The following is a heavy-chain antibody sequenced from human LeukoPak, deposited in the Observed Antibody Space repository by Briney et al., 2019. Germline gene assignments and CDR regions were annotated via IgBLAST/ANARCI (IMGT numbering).Heavy chain of an antibody. J-gene: IGHJ4*02. CDR3: AREGTYYFDY. CDR1: GFTVSSNS. V-gene: IGHV3-53*01. Sequence: GGSLRLSCTVSGFTVSSNSMSWVRQAPGKGLEWVSFIYSDNTHYADSVKGRFTISRDNAKNSLYLQMNSLRAEDTAVYYCAREGTYYFDYWGQGTLVTVSS. CDR2: IYSDNT.